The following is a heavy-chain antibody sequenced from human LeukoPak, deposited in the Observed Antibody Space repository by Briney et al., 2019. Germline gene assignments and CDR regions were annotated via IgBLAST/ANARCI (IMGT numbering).Heavy chain of an antibody. CDR1: GFTFSSYW. CDR2: MKQDGSEE. D-gene: IGHD6-13*01. Sequence: GGSLRLSCAASGFTFSSYWMSWVRQAPGKGLEWVANMKQDGSEEYYVDSVKGRFTISRDNAKNSLYLQMNSLRADDTAVYYCAKAFSIAAASRGVDYWGQGTLVTVSS. J-gene: IGHJ4*02. CDR3: AKAFSIAAASRGVDY. V-gene: IGHV3-7*02.